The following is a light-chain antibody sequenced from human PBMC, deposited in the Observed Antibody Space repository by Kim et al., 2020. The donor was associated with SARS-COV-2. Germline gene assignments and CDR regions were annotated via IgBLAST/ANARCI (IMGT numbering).Light chain of an antibody. Sequence: SAYVGERVTISCRESQSISSYLNWYQQKQERAPQVKIYDASSLQSGLPTRFSGSGSGTDFTLTISSLQPKYFATYYWQQRYSNPYTCGQGTKVE. CDR2: DAS. J-gene: IGKJ2*01. V-gene: IGKV1-39*01. CDR3: QQRYSNPYT. CDR1: QSISSY.